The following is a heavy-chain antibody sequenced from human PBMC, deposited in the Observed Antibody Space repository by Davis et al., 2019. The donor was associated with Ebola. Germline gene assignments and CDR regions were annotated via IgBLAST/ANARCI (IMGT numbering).Heavy chain of an antibody. CDR3: ASNMVQGVISPMDV. Sequence: ASVKVSCKASGYTFTSYYMHWVRQAPGQGLEWMGWINPNSGGTNYAQKFQGWVTMTRDTSISTAYMELSRLRSDDTAVYYCASNMVQGVISPMDVWGQGTTVTVSS. CDR2: INPNSGGT. D-gene: IGHD3-10*01. CDR1: GYTFTSYY. J-gene: IGHJ6*02. V-gene: IGHV1-2*04.